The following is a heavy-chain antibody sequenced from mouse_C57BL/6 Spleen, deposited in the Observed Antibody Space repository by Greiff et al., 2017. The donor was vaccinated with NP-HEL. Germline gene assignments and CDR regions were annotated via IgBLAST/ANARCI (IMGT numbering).Heavy chain of an antibody. CDR2: IYPGDGDT. J-gene: IGHJ4*01. CDR1: GYAFSSSW. D-gene: IGHD1-1*01. Sequence: QVQLQQSGPELVKPGASVKISCKASGYAFSSSWMNWVKQRPGKGLEWIGRIYPGDGDTNYNGKFKGKATLTADKSSSTAYMQLSSLTSEDYAVYYCALRSLLVLARRAIDYWGQGTTVTVSS. V-gene: IGHV1-82*01. CDR3: ALRSLLVLARRAIDY.